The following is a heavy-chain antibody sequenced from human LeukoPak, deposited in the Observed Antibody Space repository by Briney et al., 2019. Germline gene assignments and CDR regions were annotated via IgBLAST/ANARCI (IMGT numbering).Heavy chain of an antibody. D-gene: IGHD2-15*01. CDR1: GGSISSGDYY. CDR3: ARLYCSGGSCSSENWYFDL. J-gene: IGHJ2*01. CDR2: IYYSGST. V-gene: IGHV4-30-4*01. Sequence: PSETLPLTCTVSGGSISSGDYYWSWIRQPPGKGLEWIGYIYYSGSTYYNPSLKSRVTISVDTSKNQFSLKLSSVTAADTAVYYCARLYCSGGSCSSENWYFDLWGRGTLVTVSS.